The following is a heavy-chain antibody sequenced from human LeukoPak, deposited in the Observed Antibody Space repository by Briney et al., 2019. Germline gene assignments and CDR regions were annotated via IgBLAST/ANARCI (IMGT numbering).Heavy chain of an antibody. J-gene: IGHJ3*02. CDR1: GYSISSGYY. CDR2: IYHSGST. CDR3: AREDAEQVDNSFDI. D-gene: IGHD5-24*01. V-gene: IGHV4-38-2*02. Sequence: SETLSLTCTVSGYSISSGYYWGWIRQPPGKGLEWIGSIYHSGSTYYNPSLKSRVTISIDTSKNQFSLKLRSVTAADTAVYYCAREDAEQVDNSFDIWGQGTMVTVSS.